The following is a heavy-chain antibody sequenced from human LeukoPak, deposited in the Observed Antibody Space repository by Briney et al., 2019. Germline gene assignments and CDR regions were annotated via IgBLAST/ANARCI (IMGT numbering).Heavy chain of an antibody. CDR3: AVDYYDSSGNPYMDV. CDR2: INWNGGST. V-gene: IGHV3-20*04. CDR1: GFTFDDYG. Sequence: RPGGSLRLSCAASGFTFDDYGMSWVRQAPGKGLEWVSGINWNGGSTGYADSVKGRFTISRDNAKNSLYLQMNSLRAEDTALYYCAVDYYDSSGNPYMDVWGKGTTVTVSS. D-gene: IGHD3-22*01. J-gene: IGHJ6*03.